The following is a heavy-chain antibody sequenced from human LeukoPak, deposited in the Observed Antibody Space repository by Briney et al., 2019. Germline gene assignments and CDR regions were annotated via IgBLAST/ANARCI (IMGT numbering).Heavy chain of an antibody. V-gene: IGHV3-74*01. CDR2: TSTDGSTT. Sequence: GGSLRLSFAASGFTLNNDCIHLVRQAPGKGLVWVSSTSTDGSTTVYGDSVKGRFTISRDNGKNTLDLQLNSLRVEDTAVYFCTRTGYRHGIDVWGQGTTVTVSS. CDR1: GFTLNNDC. J-gene: IGHJ6*02. D-gene: IGHD6-13*01. CDR3: TRTGYRHGIDV.